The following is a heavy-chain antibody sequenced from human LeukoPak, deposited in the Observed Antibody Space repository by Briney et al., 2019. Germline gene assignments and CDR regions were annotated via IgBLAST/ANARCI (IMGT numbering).Heavy chain of an antibody. D-gene: IGHD3-9*01. CDR1: GGSFSGYY. J-gene: IGHJ6*02. CDR3: ARGKLRYLYGMDV. Sequence: SETLSLTCAVYGGSFSGYYWSWIRQPPGKGLEWIGSIYYSGSTYYNPSLKSRVTISVDTSKNQFSLKLSSVTAADTAVYYCARGKLRYLYGMDVWGQGTTVTVSS. CDR2: IYYSGST. V-gene: IGHV4-34*01.